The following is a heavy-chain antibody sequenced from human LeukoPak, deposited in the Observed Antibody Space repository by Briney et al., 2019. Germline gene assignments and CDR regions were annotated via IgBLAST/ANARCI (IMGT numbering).Heavy chain of an antibody. CDR3: ARDGYSAYDRTGFLH. Sequence: ASVKVSCKASGYTFTSYGISWVRQAPGQGLEWMGWISGYNGNTNYAQKLQGRVTMTTDTSTSTAYMALSSLRSDDRAVYYSARDGYSAYDRTGFLHWGQGAPVTVS. CDR2: ISGYNGNT. CDR1: GYTFTSYG. D-gene: IGHD5-12*01. V-gene: IGHV1-18*01. J-gene: IGHJ1*01.